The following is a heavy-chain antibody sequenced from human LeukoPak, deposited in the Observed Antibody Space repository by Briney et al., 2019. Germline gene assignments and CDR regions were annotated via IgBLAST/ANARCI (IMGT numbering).Heavy chain of an antibody. Sequence: PGGSLRLSCAASGFTFSNAWMSWVRQAPGKGLEWVSVIYSGGSTYYADSVKGRFTISRDNSKNTLYLQMNSLRAEDTAVYYCARDYPPGTTFYYYYGMDVWGQGTTVTVSS. D-gene: IGHD1-1*01. J-gene: IGHJ6*02. CDR3: ARDYPPGTTFYYYYGMDV. CDR2: IYSGGST. V-gene: IGHV3-66*01. CDR1: GFTFSNAW.